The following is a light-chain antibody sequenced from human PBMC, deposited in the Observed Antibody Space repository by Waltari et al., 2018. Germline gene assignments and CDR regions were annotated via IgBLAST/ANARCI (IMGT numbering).Light chain of an antibody. CDR2: WAS. Sequence: DIVMTQSPDSLAVSLGERATINWKSSQSVFYSSRDKHSLAWYQQRPGQPPKLLIDWASTRESGVPDRFSGSGSGTDFTLTISSLQAEDVAVYYCQQSYTTPYTFGQGTKVEIK. J-gene: IGKJ2*01. CDR1: QSVFYSSRDKHS. CDR3: QQSYTTPYT. V-gene: IGKV4-1*01.